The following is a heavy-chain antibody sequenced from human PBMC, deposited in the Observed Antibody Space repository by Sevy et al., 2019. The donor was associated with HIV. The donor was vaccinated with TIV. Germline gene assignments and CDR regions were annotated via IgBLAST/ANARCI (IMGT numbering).Heavy chain of an antibody. D-gene: IGHD3-22*01. V-gene: IGHV3-21*01. CDR3: ARALDYYDSGGYFY. J-gene: IGHJ4*02. CDR2: ISSASSYI. CDR1: GFIFSNYD. Sequence: GGSLRLSCVVSGFIFSNYDMNWVRQAPGKGLEWVSSISSASSYIYYADSVKGRFTVSRDNAKDSLYLQMNSLRAEDTATYYCARALDYYDSGGYFYWGLGTLVTVSS.